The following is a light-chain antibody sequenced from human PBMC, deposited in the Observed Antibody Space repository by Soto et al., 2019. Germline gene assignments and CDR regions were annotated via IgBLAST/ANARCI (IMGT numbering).Light chain of an antibody. J-gene: IGKJ4*01. CDR2: DAS. V-gene: IGKV1-33*01. Sequence: DIQVTQSPSSLSASVGDRVTITCRASQDISDYLSWYQQRPGKAPKLLIYDASSLETGVPSRFRGSKSATDFTFTISSLQPEDIATYYCQQYHDVPLTFGGGTKVDIK. CDR3: QQYHDVPLT. CDR1: QDISDY.